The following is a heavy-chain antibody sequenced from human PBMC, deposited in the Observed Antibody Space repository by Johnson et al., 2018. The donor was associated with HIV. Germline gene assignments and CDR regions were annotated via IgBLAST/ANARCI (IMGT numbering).Heavy chain of an antibody. CDR2: ISYDGSNK. CDR1: GFTFSSYA. Sequence: QVQLVESGGGVVQPGRSLRLSCAASGFTFSSYAMHWVRQAPGKGLEWVAVISYDGSNKYYADSVKGRFTISRDNSKNTLYLQMNSLRAEDTAVYYCAREDKNWNYDHAFDIWGQGTMVTVSS. CDR3: AREDKNWNYDHAFDI. J-gene: IGHJ3*02. D-gene: IGHD1-7*01. V-gene: IGHV3-30*04.